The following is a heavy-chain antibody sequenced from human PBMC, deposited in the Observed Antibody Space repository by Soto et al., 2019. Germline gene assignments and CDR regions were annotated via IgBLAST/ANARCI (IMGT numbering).Heavy chain of an antibody. CDR1: GFTFSDHY. CDR3: ARYSGKGAYFDY. J-gene: IGHJ4*01. Sequence: EVQLVESGGGLVQPGGSQRLSCAASGFTFSDHYMDWVRQARGKGLEWVGRIRNKANSYTTDYAASEKGRITISSNDSKDSLYLQMNSLKTEDTAICYCARYSGKGAYFDYWGHGTLATVSS. V-gene: IGHV3-72*01. CDR2: IRNKANSYTT. D-gene: IGHD1-26*01.